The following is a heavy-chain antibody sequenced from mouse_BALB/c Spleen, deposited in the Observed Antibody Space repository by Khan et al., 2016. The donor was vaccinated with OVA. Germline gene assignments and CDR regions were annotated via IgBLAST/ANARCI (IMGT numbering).Heavy chain of an antibody. D-gene: IGHD2-13*01. J-gene: IGHJ3*01. V-gene: IGHV5-4*02. CDR2: ISDGGTYI. Sequence: EVELVESGGGLVKPGGSLKLSCAASGFTFSDYYMYWVRQTPEKRLEWVATISDGGTYIYYPDNVKGRFTISRDNAKNNLYLQMSSLKSEDTAMYYCIRGYYGDPFAYWGQGTLVTVSA. CDR1: GFTFSDYY. CDR3: IRGYYGDPFAY.